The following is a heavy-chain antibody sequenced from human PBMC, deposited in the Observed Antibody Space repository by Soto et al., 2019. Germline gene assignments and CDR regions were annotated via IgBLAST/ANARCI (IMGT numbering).Heavy chain of an antibody. J-gene: IGHJ4*02. CDR3: ARFSERPHYYDSSMVPIVYY. D-gene: IGHD3-22*01. V-gene: IGHV1-18*01. CDR2: ISAYNGNT. CDR1: GYTFTSYG. Sequence: QVQLVQSGAEVKKPGASVKVSCKASGYTFTSYGISWVRQAPGQGLEWMGWISAYNGNTNYAQKLQGRVTMTTDTSRSTAYMELRSLRSDDTAVYYCARFSERPHYYDSSMVPIVYYWGQGTLVTVSS.